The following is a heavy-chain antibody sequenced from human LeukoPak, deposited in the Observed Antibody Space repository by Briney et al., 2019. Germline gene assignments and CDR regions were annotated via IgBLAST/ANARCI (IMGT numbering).Heavy chain of an antibody. CDR3: ARDRGTTVTTGKGGWFDP. Sequence: GASVKVSCKASGGTFSSYAISWVRQAPGQGLEWMGRIIPIFGTANYAQKFQGRVTITTDESTSTAYMELSSLRSEDTAVYYGARDRGTTVTTGKGGWFDPWGQGTLVTVSS. J-gene: IGHJ5*02. CDR2: IIPIFGTA. D-gene: IGHD4-17*01. V-gene: IGHV1-69*05. CDR1: GGTFSSYA.